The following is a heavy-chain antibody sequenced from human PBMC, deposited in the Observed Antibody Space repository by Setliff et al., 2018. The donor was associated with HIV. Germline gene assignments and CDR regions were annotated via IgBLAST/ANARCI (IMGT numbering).Heavy chain of an antibody. V-gene: IGHV4-39*01. CDR2: IYYRGST. D-gene: IGHD6-13*01. Sequence: ETLSLTCTVSGGSISSSSYYWGWIRQPPGKGLQWIGSIYYRGSTYYNPSLKSRVTISVDTSKNQVSLKLRSVTAADTALYYCAMGRYRSRWYSSDHYYIDVWGKGTTVTVSS. CDR3: AMGRYRSRWYSSDHYYIDV. CDR1: GGSISSSSYY. J-gene: IGHJ6*03.